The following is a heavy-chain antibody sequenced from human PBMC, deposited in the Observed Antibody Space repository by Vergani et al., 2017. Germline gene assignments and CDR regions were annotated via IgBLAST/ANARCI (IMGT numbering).Heavy chain of an antibody. V-gene: IGHV3-23*01. J-gene: IGHJ4*02. CDR3: AKTVVVAAHGRKFDY. Sequence: EVQLLESGGGLVQPGGSLRLSCAASGFPFSSYAMSWVRQAPGKGLEWVSAISGSGDSTYYADSVKGRFTISRDNSKNTLYLQMNSLRAEDTAVYYCAKTVVVAAHGRKFDYWGQGTLVTVSS. CDR1: GFPFSSYA. D-gene: IGHD2-15*01. CDR2: ISGSGDST.